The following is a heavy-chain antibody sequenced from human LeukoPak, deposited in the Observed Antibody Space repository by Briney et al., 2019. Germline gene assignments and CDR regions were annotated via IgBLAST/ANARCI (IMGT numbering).Heavy chain of an antibody. CDR1: GFVFSNYA. Sequence: PGGSLRLSCAASGFVFSNYAMHWARQAPGKGLEWVAVISYDASNKYYADSVKGRFTISRDNAKNTLYLQMNSLRAEDTAVYYCARDTVRGSHRSYYFDYWGQGTLVTVSS. J-gene: IGHJ4*02. D-gene: IGHD3-16*02. CDR3: ARDTVRGSHRSYYFDY. V-gene: IGHV3-30*04. CDR2: ISYDASNK.